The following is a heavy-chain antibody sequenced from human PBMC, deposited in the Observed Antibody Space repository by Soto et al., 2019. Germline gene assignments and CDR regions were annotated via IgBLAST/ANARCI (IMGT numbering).Heavy chain of an antibody. Sequence: GESLKISCKGSGYSFTSYWIGWVRQMPGKGLEWMGIIYPGDSDTRYSPSFQGQVTISADKSISTAYLQWSSLKASYTAMYYCASSQDSSGYYDAFDIWGQGTMVTVSS. CDR1: GYSFTSYW. D-gene: IGHD3-22*01. J-gene: IGHJ3*02. V-gene: IGHV5-51*01. CDR3: ASSQDSSGYYDAFDI. CDR2: IYPGDSDT.